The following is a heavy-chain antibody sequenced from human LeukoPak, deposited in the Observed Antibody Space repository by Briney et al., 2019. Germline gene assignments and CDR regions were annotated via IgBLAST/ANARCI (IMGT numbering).Heavy chain of an antibody. Sequence: SQTLSLTCTVSGGSISSGGYYWSWIRQHTGKGLEWIGYIYYSGSTYYNPSLKSRVSMSVDASKTQFSLNLSSVTAADTAVYYCARAPIFGVAYFDSGAREAWSPSPQ. J-gene: IGHJ4*02. V-gene: IGHV4-31*03. CDR2: IYYSGST. CDR3: ARAPIFGVAYFDS. CDR1: GGSISSGGYY. D-gene: IGHD3-3*01.